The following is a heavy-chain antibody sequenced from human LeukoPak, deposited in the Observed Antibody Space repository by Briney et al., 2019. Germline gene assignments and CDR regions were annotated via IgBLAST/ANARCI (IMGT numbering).Heavy chain of an antibody. V-gene: IGHV1-24*01. CDR1: GYTLTELS. CDR2: FDPEDGET. CDR3: ATVRLVDYTRLAFDY. D-gene: IGHD4-11*01. J-gene: IGHJ4*02. Sequence: ASVKVSCKVSGYTLTELSMHWVRQAPGKGLEWMGGFDPEDGETIYAQKFQGRVTMTEDTSTDTAYMELSGLRSEDTAVYYCATVRLVDYTRLAFDYWGQGTLVTVSS.